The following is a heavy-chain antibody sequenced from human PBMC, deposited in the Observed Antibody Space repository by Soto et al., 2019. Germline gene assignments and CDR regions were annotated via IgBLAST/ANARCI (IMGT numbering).Heavy chain of an antibody. D-gene: IGHD3-10*01. CDR3: ARDGWQMVRGVSISGGMDV. CDR1: GGSSSSGGYY. V-gene: IGHV4-30-4*01. CDR2: ISYSGSA. J-gene: IGHJ6*02. Sequence: SKTLSLTCPVSGGSSSSGGYYWSWIRQPPGKGLEWIGYISYSGSAYYNPSLKSRFTISIDTSKKQFSLNLRSVTAADTAVYYCARDGWQMVRGVSISGGMDVWGQGTTVTVTS.